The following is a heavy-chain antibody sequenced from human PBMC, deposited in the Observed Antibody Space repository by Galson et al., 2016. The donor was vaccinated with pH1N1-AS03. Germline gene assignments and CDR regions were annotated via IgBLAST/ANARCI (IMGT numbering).Heavy chain of an antibody. CDR3: AKDHSDRSGYSPFAD. J-gene: IGHJ1*01. Sequence: SLRLSCAASGFTFTNFAMSWVRQAPGKGLEWGSSISVGGGSTYYADSVKGRFAVSRDNSGSRLFLQMNRLRAEDTAVYYCAKDHSDRSGYSPFADWGQGSLVTVSS. CDR2: ISVGGGST. CDR1: GFTFTNFA. V-gene: IGHV3-23*01. D-gene: IGHD3-22*01.